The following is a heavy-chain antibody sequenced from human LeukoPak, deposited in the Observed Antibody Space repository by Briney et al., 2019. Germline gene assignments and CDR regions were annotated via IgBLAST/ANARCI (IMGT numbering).Heavy chain of an antibody. J-gene: IGHJ4*02. D-gene: IGHD2-8*01. Sequence: VGSLRLSCAASGFTFSDNWMHGVCHAPGKGLLWGSRINTDGSDTVYADSVKGRFTISRDNAKNTLYLQMNSLRAEDTAVYYCARDRSVTNGGFDYWGQGTLVTVSS. CDR3: ARDRSVTNGGFDY. CDR1: GFTFSDNW. CDR2: INTDGSDT. V-gene: IGHV3-74*01.